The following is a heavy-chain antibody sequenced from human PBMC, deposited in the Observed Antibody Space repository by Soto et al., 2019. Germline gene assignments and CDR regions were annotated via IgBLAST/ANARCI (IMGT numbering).Heavy chain of an antibody. CDR3: ARGWCDGDCHFDY. Sequence: SLTCAVYGGSFSGYYWSWIRQPPGKGLEWIGEINHSGSTNYNPSLKSRVTISVDTSKNQFSLKLSSVTAADTAVYYCARGWCDGDCHFDYWGQGTLVTVSS. CDR2: INHSGST. J-gene: IGHJ4*02. CDR1: GGSFSGYY. V-gene: IGHV4-34*01. D-gene: IGHD2-21*02.